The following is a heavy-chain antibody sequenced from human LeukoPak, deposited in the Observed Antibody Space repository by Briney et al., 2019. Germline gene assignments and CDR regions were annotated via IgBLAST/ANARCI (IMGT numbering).Heavy chain of an antibody. CDR1: GGSISSGGYS. D-gene: IGHD6-13*01. CDR3: ARRNSWYDFDY. CDR2: IYHSGST. J-gene: IGHJ4*02. Sequence: SETLSLTCAVSGGSISSGGYSWSWIRQPPGKGLEWIGYIYHSGSTYYNPSLKSRVTISVDRSKNQFSLKLSSVTAADTAMYYCARRNSWYDFDYWGQGTLVTVSS. V-gene: IGHV4-30-2*01.